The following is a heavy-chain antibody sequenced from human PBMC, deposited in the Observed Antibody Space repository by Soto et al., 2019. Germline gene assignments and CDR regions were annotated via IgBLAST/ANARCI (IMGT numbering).Heavy chain of an antibody. D-gene: IGHD2-2*01. J-gene: IGHJ4*02. CDR2: IYYSGST. Sequence: SETLSLTCTVSGGSISSSSYYWGWIRQPPGKGLEWIGSIYYSGSTYYNPSLKSRVTISVDTSKNQFSLKLSSVTAADTAVYYCARHFDYQQDFDYWGQGTLVTVSS. V-gene: IGHV4-39*01. CDR3: ARHFDYQQDFDY. CDR1: GGSISSSSYY.